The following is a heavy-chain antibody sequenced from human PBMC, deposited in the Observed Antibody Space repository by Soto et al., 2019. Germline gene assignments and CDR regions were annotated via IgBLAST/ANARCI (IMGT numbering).Heavy chain of an antibody. V-gene: IGHV1-69*01. Sequence: QVQLVQSGAEVKKPGSSVKVSCKASGGTFSSYSITWVRQAPGQGLEWMGGIIPILGSANYAQKFQDRVTITADESTTTTYMELSSLRSEDAAMYFCASLERVDAFDIWGQGTMVTVSS. J-gene: IGHJ3*02. CDR2: IIPILGSA. CDR3: ASLERVDAFDI. D-gene: IGHD1-1*01. CDR1: GGTFSSYS.